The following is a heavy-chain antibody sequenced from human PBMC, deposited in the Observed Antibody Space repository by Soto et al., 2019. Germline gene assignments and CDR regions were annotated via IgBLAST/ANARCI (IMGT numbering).Heavy chain of an antibody. Sequence: QVQLQESGPGLVKPSETLSLTCTVSGGSISSYYWSWIRQPPGKGLEWIGYIYYSGSTNYNPSLKRRVTXSVXTXTNQFSLKLTSMTAADTAVYYCARHNYGSGSTYFDYWGQGTLVTVSS. CDR2: IYYSGST. V-gene: IGHV4-59*08. D-gene: IGHD3-10*01. CDR3: ARHNYGSGSTYFDY. J-gene: IGHJ4*02. CDR1: GGSISSYY.